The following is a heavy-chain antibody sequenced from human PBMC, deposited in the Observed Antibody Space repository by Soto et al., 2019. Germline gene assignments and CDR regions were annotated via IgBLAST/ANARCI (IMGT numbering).Heavy chain of an antibody. CDR3: AREGDYYGMDV. Sequence: QVQLQESGPGLVQPSETLSLTCTVSGGSISSYHWSWIRQPPGKGLEWVGYIYYSGSTNYNPSLKSQVTISVDTSKNQLSLTLSSVTAADTAVYYCAREGDYYGMDVWGQGATVTVSS. CDR1: GGSISSYH. CDR2: IYYSGST. J-gene: IGHJ6*02. V-gene: IGHV4-59*01. D-gene: IGHD3-16*01.